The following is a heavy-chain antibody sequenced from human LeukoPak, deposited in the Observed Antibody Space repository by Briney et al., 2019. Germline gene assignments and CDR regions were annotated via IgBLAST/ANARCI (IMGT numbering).Heavy chain of an antibody. CDR1: GGSISSYY. Sequence: SETLSLTCTVSGGSISSYYWSWIRQPAGKGLEWIGRIYTSGSTNYNPSLKSRVTMSVDTSKNQFSLKLSSVTALDTAVYYCARKSEYSGSYDNWGQGTLVTVSS. CDR2: IYTSGST. D-gene: IGHD1-26*01. V-gene: IGHV4-4*07. CDR3: ARKSEYSGSYDN. J-gene: IGHJ4*02.